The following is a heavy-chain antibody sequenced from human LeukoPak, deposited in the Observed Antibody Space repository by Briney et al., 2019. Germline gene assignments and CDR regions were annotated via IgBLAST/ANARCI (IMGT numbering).Heavy chain of an antibody. CDR1: GYTLTESS. CDR3: ATGFGIVATTGFDY. V-gene: IGHV1-24*01. Sequence: ASVKVSCKVSGYTLTESSMHWVRQAPGKGLEWMGGFDPEDGETIYAQKFQGRVTMTEDTSTDTAYMELSSLRSEDTAVYYCATGFGIVATTGFDYWGQGTLVTVSS. D-gene: IGHD5-12*01. CDR2: FDPEDGET. J-gene: IGHJ4*02.